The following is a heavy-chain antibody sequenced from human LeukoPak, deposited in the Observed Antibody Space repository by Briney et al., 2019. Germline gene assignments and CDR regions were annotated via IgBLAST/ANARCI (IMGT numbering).Heavy chain of an antibody. J-gene: IGHJ4*02. D-gene: IGHD4-23*01. V-gene: IGHV3-23*01. CDR3: AKVQTTVVSPPDS. CDR2: ISATGGST. Sequence: GGSLRLSCAASGFTFSSYSMNWVRQAPGKGLEWVSTISATGGSTFYADSVKGRFTISRDNSKDTLYLQINSLRAEDTAVYFCAKVQTTVVSPPDSWGQGTLVTVSS. CDR1: GFTFSSYS.